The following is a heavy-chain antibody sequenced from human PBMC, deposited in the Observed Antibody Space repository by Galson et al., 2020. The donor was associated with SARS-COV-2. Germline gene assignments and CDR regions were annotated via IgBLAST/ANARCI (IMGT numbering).Heavy chain of an antibody. J-gene: IGHJ4*02. CDR1: GGSISSYY. CDR3: AMGGYCSGGSCYIRDRRDFDY. CDR2: IYYSGST. D-gene: IGHD2-15*01. V-gene: IGHV4-59*01. Sequence: SETLSLTCTVSGGSISSYYWSWIRQPPGKGLEWIGYIYYSGSTNYNPSLKSRVTISVDTSKNQFSLKLSSVTAADTAVYYCAMGGYCSGGSCYIRDRRDFDYCGQGSLVTVSS.